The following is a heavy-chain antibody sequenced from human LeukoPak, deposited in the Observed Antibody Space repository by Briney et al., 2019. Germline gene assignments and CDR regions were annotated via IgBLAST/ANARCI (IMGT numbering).Heavy chain of an antibody. Sequence: GGSLTLSCAASGFTSSSYGKHWVRQAPGKGLEWVAVIWYDGSNKYYADSVKGRFTISRDNSKNTLYLQMNSLRAEDTAVYYCARDKPVLDYGMDVWVEGSTVTVSS. CDR3: ARDKPVLDYGMDV. V-gene: IGHV3-33*01. J-gene: IGHJ6*04. D-gene: IGHD4/OR15-4a*01. CDR2: IWYDGSNK. CDR1: GFTSSSYG.